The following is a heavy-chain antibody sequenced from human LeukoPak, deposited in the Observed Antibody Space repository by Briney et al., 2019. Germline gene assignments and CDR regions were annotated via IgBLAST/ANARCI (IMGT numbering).Heavy chain of an antibody. J-gene: IGHJ4*02. CDR3: AGDGYFDWLSPQKYFDY. CDR1: GGSFSGYY. D-gene: IGHD3-9*01. CDR2: INHSGST. V-gene: IGHV4-34*01. Sequence: PSETLSLTCAVYGGSFSGYYWSWIRQPPGKGLEWIGEINHSGSTNYNPSLKSRVTISVDTSKNQFSLKLSSVTAADTAVYYCAGDGYFDWLSPQKYFDYWGQGTLVTVSS.